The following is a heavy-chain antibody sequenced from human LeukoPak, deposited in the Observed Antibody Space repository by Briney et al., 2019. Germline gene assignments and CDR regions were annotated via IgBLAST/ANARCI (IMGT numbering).Heavy chain of an antibody. CDR1: GGSISSYY. CDR3: ARSKFYGDYGFDP. J-gene: IGHJ5*02. V-gene: IGHV4-59*08. Sequence: SETLSLTCTVSGGSISSYYWSWIRQPPGKGLEWIGYIYYSGSTNYNPSLKSRVTISVDTSKNQFSLKLSSVIAADTAVYYCARSKFYGDYGFDPWGQGTLVTVSS. D-gene: IGHD4-17*01. CDR2: IYYSGST.